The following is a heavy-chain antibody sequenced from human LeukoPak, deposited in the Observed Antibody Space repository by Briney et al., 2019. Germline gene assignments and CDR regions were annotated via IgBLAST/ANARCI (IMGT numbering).Heavy chain of an antibody. J-gene: IGHJ4*02. CDR3: ARGARAGYNLEPFDY. Sequence: SETLSLTCTVSGGSMSSYYWSWIRQPPGKGLGWIGYIYYSGSTKYNPSLKSRVTISVDTSKNQFSLKLSSVTAADTAVYYCARGARAGYNLEPFDYWGQGTLVTVSS. V-gene: IGHV4-59*08. CDR2: IYYSGST. D-gene: IGHD5-24*01. CDR1: GGSMSSYY.